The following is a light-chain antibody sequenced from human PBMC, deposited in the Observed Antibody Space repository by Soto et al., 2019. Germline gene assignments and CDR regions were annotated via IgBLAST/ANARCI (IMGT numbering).Light chain of an antibody. CDR1: SLPKKY. CDR3: YSTDRSGTP. V-gene: IGLV3-10*01. J-gene: IGLJ1*01. CDR2: EDI. Sequence: SYELTQPPSVSVSPGRTARITCSGDSLPKKYADWYQQKSGQAPVLVIYEDIKRPSGIPERFSGSSSGTLAILTISGAEVEDEVGHYIYSTDRSGTPFGTGTKVTVL.